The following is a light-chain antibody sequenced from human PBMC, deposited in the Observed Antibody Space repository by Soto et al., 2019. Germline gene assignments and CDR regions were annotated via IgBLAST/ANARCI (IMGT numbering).Light chain of an antibody. J-gene: IGLJ1*01. CDR3: SSYTSSSTYV. CDR2: EVT. V-gene: IGLV2-14*01. Sequence: QSVLTQPASVSGSTGQSITISCTGTGSDVGGYDYVSWYQRHPGKAPKVMIYEVTNRPSGVSNRFSGSKSGDTASLTISGLLAEDEADYYCSSYTSSSTYVFGTGTKVTVL. CDR1: GSDVGGYDY.